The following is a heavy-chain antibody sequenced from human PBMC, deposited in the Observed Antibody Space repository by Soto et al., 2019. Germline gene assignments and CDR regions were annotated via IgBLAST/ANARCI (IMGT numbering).Heavy chain of an antibody. J-gene: IGHJ5*02. CDR3: ARARPHIAVAGRGNWFDP. Sequence: GASVTVSCKASGYTFTSYYMHWVRQAPGQGLEWMGIINPSGGSTSYAQKFQGRVTMTRDTSTSTVYMELSSLRSEDTAVYYCARARPHIAVAGRGNWFDPWGQGTLVTVS. D-gene: IGHD6-19*01. V-gene: IGHV1-46*03. CDR1: GYTFTSYY. CDR2: INPSGGST.